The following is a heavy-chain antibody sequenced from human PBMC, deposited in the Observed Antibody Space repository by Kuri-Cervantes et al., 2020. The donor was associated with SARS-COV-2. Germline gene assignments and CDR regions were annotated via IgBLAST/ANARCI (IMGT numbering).Heavy chain of an antibody. J-gene: IGHJ5*02. Sequence: GGSLRLSCAVSGFTFSRYWMHWVRQAPGKGLVWVSRINHDESAKDYADSVKGRFSVSRGNAKNSLYLQMNSLRAEDTAVYYCARDQVVTIFGVVKNWFDPWGQGTLVTVSS. CDR1: GFTFSRYW. D-gene: IGHD3-3*01. CDR3: ARDQVVTIFGVVKNWFDP. V-gene: IGHV3-74*01. CDR2: INHDESAK.